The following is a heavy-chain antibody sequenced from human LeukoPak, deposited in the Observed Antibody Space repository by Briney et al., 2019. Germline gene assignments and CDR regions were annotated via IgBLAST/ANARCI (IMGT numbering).Heavy chain of an antibody. CDR2: IYPGDSDT. CDR3: ARPITMVRGVIANIDY. J-gene: IGHJ4*02. Sequence: GESLKISCKGSGYNFTNYWIGWVRQMPGKGLEWMGIIYPGDSDTRYSPSFQGQVTISADKSISTAYLQWSSLKASDTAMYYCARPITMVRGVIANIDYWGQGTLVTVSS. V-gene: IGHV5-51*01. CDR1: GYNFTNYW. D-gene: IGHD3-10*01.